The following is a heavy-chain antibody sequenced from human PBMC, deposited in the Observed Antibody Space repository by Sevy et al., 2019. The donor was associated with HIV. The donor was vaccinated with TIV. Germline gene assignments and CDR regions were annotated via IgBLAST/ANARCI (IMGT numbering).Heavy chain of an antibody. CDR1: GFTFSSYS. CDR3: ARDRALWAVAGRAAYYYGMDV. V-gene: IGHV3-48*02. Sequence: GGCLRLSCAASGFTFSSYSMNWVRQAPGKGLEWVSYISSSSSTIYYADSVKGRFTISRDNAKNSLYLQMNSLRDEDTAVYYCARDRALWAVAGRAAYYYGMDVWGQGTTVTVSS. J-gene: IGHJ6*02. CDR2: ISSSSSTI. D-gene: IGHD6-19*01.